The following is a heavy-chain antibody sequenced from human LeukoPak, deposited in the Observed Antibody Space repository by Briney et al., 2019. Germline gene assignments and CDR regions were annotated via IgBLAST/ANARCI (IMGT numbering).Heavy chain of an antibody. Sequence: GGSLRLSCAASVFTSSGYSMNWVREAPGKGLVWLSYISGSGSIIYYAGSVKGRFTISRDNAKNSLYLQMNSLRDEDTAVYYCASGNSHAFDIWGQGTMVTVSS. J-gene: IGHJ3*02. CDR2: ISGSGSII. V-gene: IGHV3-48*02. CDR3: ASGNSHAFDI. CDR1: VFTSSGYS.